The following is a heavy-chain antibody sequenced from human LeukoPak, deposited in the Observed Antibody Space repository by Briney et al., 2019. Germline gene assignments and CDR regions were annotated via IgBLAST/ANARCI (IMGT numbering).Heavy chain of an antibody. V-gene: IGHV1-69*01. CDR2: IIPIFGTA. D-gene: IGHD3-22*01. CDR1: GGTFSSYA. CDR3: AREGSPTRDYYDSSAY. Sequence: GSSVKVSCKASGGTFSSYAISWVRQAPGQGLEWMGGIIPIFGTANYAQKFQGRVTITADESTSTAYMELSSLRSEDTAVYYCAREGSPTRDYYDSSAYWGQGTLVTVSS. J-gene: IGHJ4*02.